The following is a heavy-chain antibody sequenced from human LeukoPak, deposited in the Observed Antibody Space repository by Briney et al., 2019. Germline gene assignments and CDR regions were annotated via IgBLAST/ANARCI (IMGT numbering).Heavy chain of an antibody. Sequence: GASVKVSCKASGYTFTSYGINWVRQAPGQGLEWMGWISAYNGNTNYAQKLQGRVTMTTDTSTSTAYMELRSLRSDDTAVYYCARDSSYCGGDCYSMYAEGGAFDIWGQGTMVTVSS. CDR2: ISAYNGNT. CDR1: GYTFTSYG. D-gene: IGHD2-21*02. CDR3: ARDSSYCGGDCYSMYAEGGAFDI. V-gene: IGHV1-18*01. J-gene: IGHJ3*02.